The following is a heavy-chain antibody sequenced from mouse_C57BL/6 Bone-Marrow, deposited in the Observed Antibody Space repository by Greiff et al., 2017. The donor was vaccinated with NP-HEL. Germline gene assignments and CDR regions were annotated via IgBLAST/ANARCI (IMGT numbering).Heavy chain of an antibody. J-gene: IGHJ2*01. CDR3: ARERWGYGNYDY. CDR1: GYTFTSYW. CDR2: IDPSDSYT. D-gene: IGHD2-1*01. V-gene: IGHV1-69*01. Sequence: QVQLQQPGAELVMPVASVKLSCKASGYTFTSYWMHWVKQRPGQGLEWIGEIDPSDSYTNYNQKFKGKSTLTVDKSSSTAYMQLSSLTSEDSAVYYCARERWGYGNYDYWGQGTTLTVSS.